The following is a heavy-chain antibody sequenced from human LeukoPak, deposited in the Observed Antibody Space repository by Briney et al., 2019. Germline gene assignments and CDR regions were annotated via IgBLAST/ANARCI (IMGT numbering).Heavy chain of an antibody. CDR3: ARDTEAYCGGDCYSGGYDY. Sequence: GGSLRLSCAASGFTFSSYWMSWVRQAPGKGLEWVANIKQDGSEEYYVDSVKGRFTISRDNAKNSLYLQMNSLRAEDTAVYYCARDTEAYCGGDCYSGGYDYWGQGTLVTVSS. CDR1: GFTFSSYW. J-gene: IGHJ4*02. D-gene: IGHD2-21*02. CDR2: IKQDGSEE. V-gene: IGHV3-7*01.